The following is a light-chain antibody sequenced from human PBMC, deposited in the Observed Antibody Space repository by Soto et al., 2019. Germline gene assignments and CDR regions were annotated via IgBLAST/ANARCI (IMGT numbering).Light chain of an antibody. Sequence: DIVMTQSPDSLAVSLGERATINCKSSQSVLYSSNNKNYLAWYQQKQGQPPKLLIYWASTRESGVPDRFSGSGFGPDFTLTISRLQGEDVAVYYCQQYYSTPRTFGQGTKVEIK. CDR1: QSVLYSSNNKNY. J-gene: IGKJ1*01. CDR2: WAS. CDR3: QQYYSTPRT. V-gene: IGKV4-1*01.